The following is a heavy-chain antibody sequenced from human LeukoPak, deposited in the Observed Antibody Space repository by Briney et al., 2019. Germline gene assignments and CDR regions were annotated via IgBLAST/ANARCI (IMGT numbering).Heavy chain of an antibody. Sequence: GRSLRLSCAASGFTFSSHGMHWVRQAPGKGLEWVAVIWYDGSNKYYADSVKGRFTISRDNSRNTLYLQMNSLRAEDTAVYYCARLARIAAAGTPWGDYWGQGTLVTVSS. CDR3: ARLARIAAAGTPWGDY. CDR1: GFTFSSHG. D-gene: IGHD6-13*01. V-gene: IGHV3-33*01. CDR2: IWYDGSNK. J-gene: IGHJ4*02.